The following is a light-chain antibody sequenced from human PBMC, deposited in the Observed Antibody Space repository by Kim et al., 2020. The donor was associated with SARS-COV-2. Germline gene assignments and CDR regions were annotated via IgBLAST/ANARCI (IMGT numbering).Light chain of an antibody. Sequence: PGGTVTLTCASSTGAVTSSYYLNWFKQKPGQAPRALIYSTFNKYSWTPARFSGSLRGGKAALTLSGVQPEDEADYYCLLYYGGAWVFGGGTQLTVL. CDR2: STF. J-gene: IGLJ3*02. V-gene: IGLV7-43*01. CDR3: LLYYGGAWV. CDR1: TGAVTSSYY.